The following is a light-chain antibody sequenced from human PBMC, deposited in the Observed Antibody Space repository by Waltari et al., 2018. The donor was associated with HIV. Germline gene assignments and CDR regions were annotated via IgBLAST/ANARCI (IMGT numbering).Light chain of an antibody. V-gene: IGLV1-47*01. Sequence: QAVLTQTPSASASPGQTITISCSGSDSNVGTHYVYWYHHFPGRAPKLLLYKKNHRSSGVPDRFSGSKSGTSASLTISGLRSEDEGTYFCGAWDDNLRGLFGAGTKLTVL. CDR2: KKN. J-gene: IGLJ2*01. CDR3: GAWDDNLRGL. CDR1: DSNVGTHY.